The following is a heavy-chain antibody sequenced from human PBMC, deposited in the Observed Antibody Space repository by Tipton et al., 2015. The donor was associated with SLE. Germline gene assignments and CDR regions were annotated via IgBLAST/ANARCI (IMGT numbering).Heavy chain of an antibody. CDR3: ARDKLLGYCSGGSCYSDYYYGMDV. V-gene: IGHV3-23*01. D-gene: IGHD2-15*01. CDR1: GFTFSSYA. CDR2: ISGSGGST. J-gene: IGHJ6*02. Sequence: SLRLSCAASGFTFSSYAMSWVRQAPGKGLEWVSAISGSGGSTYYADSVKGRFTISRDNSKNTLYLQMNSLRAEDTAVYYCARDKLLGYCSGGSCYSDYYYGMDVWGQGTTVTVSS.